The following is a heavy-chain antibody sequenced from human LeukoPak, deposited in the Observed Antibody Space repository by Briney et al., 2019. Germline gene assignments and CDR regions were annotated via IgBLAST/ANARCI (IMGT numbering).Heavy chain of an antibody. V-gene: IGHV4-59*01. J-gene: IGHJ6*02. Sequence: SETLSLTCTVSGGSISSYYWSWIRQPPGKGLEWIGYIHYSGSTNYNPSLKSRVTISVDTSKNQFSLKLSSVTAADTAVYYCARDSGYGNYGMDVWGQGTTVTVSS. CDR1: GGSISSYY. CDR3: ARDSGYGNYGMDV. D-gene: IGHD5-18*01. CDR2: IHYSGST.